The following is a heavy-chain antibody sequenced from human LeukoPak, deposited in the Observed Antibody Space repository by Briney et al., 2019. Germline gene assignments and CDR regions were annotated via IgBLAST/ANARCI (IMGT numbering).Heavy chain of an antibody. Sequence: GGSLILSCAASGFTFSSYWMHWVRQAPGKGLVCVSRINSDGSSTNYADSVKGRFTISRDNAKNTLYLQMNSLRAEDTAVYYCARVPITLAGTKDAKYFQHWGQGTLVTVSS. CDR3: ARVPITLAGTKDAKYFQH. V-gene: IGHV3-74*01. D-gene: IGHD6-19*01. CDR2: INSDGSST. CDR1: GFTFSSYW. J-gene: IGHJ1*01.